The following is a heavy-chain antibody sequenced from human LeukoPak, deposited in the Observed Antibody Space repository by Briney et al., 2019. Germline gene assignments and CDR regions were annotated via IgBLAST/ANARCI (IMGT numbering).Heavy chain of an antibody. CDR1: GGSMSSYY. CDR2: IYYSGST. V-gene: IGHV4-59*01. D-gene: IGHD3-10*02. CDR3: ARVGTMSLSYFDL. Sequence: PSETLSLTCTVSGGSMSSYYWSWIRQPPGKGLEWIGYIYYSGSTKYNPSLKSRVTISVDTSKNQFSLKLSSVTAADTAVYYCARVGTMSLSYFDLWGRGTLVTVSS. J-gene: IGHJ2*01.